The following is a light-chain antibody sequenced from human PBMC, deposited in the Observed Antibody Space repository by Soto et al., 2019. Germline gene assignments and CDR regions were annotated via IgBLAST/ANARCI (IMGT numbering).Light chain of an antibody. CDR2: EVS. J-gene: IGLJ1*01. CDR3: NSYAGNDVYV. Sequence: QSVLAQPPSASGSPGQSVTISCPGTSSDVGGYDYVSWYQQHPGKAPKLMIYEVSKRPSGVPDRFSASKSGNTASLTVSGLQAEDEAHYHCNSYAGNDVYVFGTGTKV. V-gene: IGLV2-8*01. CDR1: SSDVGGYDY.